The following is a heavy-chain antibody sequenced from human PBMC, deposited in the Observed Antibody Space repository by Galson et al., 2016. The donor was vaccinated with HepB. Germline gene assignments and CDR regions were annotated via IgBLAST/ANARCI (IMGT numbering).Heavy chain of an antibody. CDR2: IWHDGSNK. CDR1: GLTFSYHA. Sequence: SLRLSCAASGLTFSYHAMHWVRQAPGKGLEWVAAIWHDGSNKNYADSVKGRFTISRDNDKKMVYLQMNSLRAEDTAVYYCASGKCGDDCYFDYWGPGTLVTVSS. V-gene: IGHV3-33*01. D-gene: IGHD2-21*02. J-gene: IGHJ4*02. CDR3: ASGKCGDDCYFDY.